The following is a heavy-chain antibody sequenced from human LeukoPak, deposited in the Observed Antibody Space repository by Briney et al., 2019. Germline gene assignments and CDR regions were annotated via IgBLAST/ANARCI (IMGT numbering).Heavy chain of an antibody. D-gene: IGHD6-19*01. CDR2: IYYSGST. Sequence: LETLSLTRTVSGGSTTSYYWSWVSDPPQRGLESVGYIYYSGSTNYNPSLKSRVTISVDTSKNQFSLKLSSVTAADTAVYYCARAGQWLVPGAGYYYYGMDVWGQGTTVTVSS. CDR1: GGSTTSYY. V-gene: IGHV4-59*01. J-gene: IGHJ6*02. CDR3: ARAGQWLVPGAGYYYYGMDV.